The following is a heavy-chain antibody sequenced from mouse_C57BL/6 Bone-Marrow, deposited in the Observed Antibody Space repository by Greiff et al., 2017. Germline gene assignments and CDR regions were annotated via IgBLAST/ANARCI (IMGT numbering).Heavy chain of an antibody. J-gene: IGHJ4*01. CDR2: IRSKSNNYAT. Sequence: DVMLVESGGGLVQPKGSLKLSCAASGFSFNTYAMNWVRQAPGKGLEWVARIRSKSNNYATYYADSVKDRFTISRDDSESMLYLQMNNLKTEDTAMYYCVTLGTYAMDYWGQGTSVTVSS. CDR3: VTLGTYAMDY. CDR1: GFSFNTYA. D-gene: IGHD3-3*01. V-gene: IGHV10-1*01.